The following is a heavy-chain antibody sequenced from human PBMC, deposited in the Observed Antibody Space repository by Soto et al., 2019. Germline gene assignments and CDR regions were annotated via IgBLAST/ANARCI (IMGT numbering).Heavy chain of an antibody. CDR2: IYYSGST. V-gene: IGHV4-31*03. J-gene: IGHJ4*02. D-gene: IGHD2-15*01. CDR1: GGSISSGGYY. Sequence: QVQLQESGPGLVKPSQTLSLTCTVSGGSISSGGYYWSWIRQHPGKGLEWIGYIYYSGSTYYNPSLKSRVTISVDTAKTQFSLKLSSVTAADTSVYYCAKLYCSGGSCYLDYLFQGTLVTVSS. CDR3: AKLYCSGGSCYLDY.